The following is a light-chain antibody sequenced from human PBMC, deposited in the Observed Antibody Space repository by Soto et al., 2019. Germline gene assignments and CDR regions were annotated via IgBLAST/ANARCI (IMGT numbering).Light chain of an antibody. J-gene: IGLJ3*02. Sequence: QSVLTQPPSASATPGQRVIISCSGSSSNIGKNAVKWYQQFPGTAPKLLIHSDDQRPSGVPDRFSGSKSGTSASLTISGLQSEDEAHYYCGAWDDSLSGLVFGGGTKVTVL. CDR2: SDD. V-gene: IGLV1-44*01. CDR3: GAWDDSLSGLV. CDR1: SSNIGKNA.